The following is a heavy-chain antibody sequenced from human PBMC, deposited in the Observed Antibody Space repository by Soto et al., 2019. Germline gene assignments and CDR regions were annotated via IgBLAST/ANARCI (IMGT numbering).Heavy chain of an antibody. CDR2: IVPFFKTV. CDR3: ARTPPYYYDYGALQY. CDR1: GGPLSSFS. J-gene: IGHJ1*01. Sequence: QVQLVQSGAEVKKPGSSVKVSCKASGGPLSSFSFTWVRQAPGQGLETLGQIVPFFKTVHYGPKSQGRVTITADDSTNTAYLEPHGLRSEDTAVYYCARTPPYYYDYGALQYWGQGTLVTVSS. D-gene: IGHD3-22*01. V-gene: IGHV1-69*01.